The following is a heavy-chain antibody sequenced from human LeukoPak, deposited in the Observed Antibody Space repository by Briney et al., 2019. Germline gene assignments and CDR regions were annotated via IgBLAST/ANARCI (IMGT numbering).Heavy chain of an antibody. J-gene: IGHJ3*02. Sequence: GASVKVSCKASGYTFTGYYMHWVRQAPGQGLEWMGWINPNSGGTSYAQKFQGRVTMTRDTSISTAYMELSRLRSDDTAVYYCARGGSLRYTPYDAFDIWGQGTMVTVSS. CDR3: ARGGSLRYTPYDAFDI. D-gene: IGHD3-9*01. CDR2: INPNSGGT. CDR1: GYTFTGYY. V-gene: IGHV1-2*02.